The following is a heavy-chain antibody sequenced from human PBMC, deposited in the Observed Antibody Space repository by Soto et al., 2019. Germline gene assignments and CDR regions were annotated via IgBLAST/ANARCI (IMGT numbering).Heavy chain of an antibody. Sequence: SVLVSCKDSGYTFTAYYMHWVREAPGQGLEWVGWINPKSGGTSYAQQFQGRVAMTRDTSSSPAHIELGRLTSDDTAVYYCAGDPVPPTCDTTGSCYPMCYDPWGHGTRVTVSS. CDR2: INPKSGGT. V-gene: IGHV1-2*02. CDR3: AGDPVPPTCDTTGSCYPMCYDP. D-gene: IGHD2-15*01. J-gene: IGHJ5*02. CDR1: GYTFTAYY.